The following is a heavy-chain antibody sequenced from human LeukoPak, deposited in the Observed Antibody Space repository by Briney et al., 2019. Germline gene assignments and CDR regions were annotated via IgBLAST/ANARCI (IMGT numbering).Heavy chain of an antibody. Sequence: GGSLRLSCAASGFTLSSYWMRWGRQAPGKGVVWVSLINSDGTTTHSADSLTGPFTLSRDNAQNTLYLQMDSLRAEDTAVYYCARGPGYSSSWYGTDLWGQGALVTVSS. V-gene: IGHV3-74*01. J-gene: IGHJ5*02. CDR3: ARGPGYSSSWYGTDL. CDR2: INSDGTTT. CDR1: GFTLSSYW. D-gene: IGHD6-13*01.